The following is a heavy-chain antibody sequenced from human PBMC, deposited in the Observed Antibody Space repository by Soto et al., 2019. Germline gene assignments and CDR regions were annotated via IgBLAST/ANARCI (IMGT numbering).Heavy chain of an antibody. J-gene: IGHJ6*02. D-gene: IGHD5-12*01. CDR2: INSDGSST. CDR1: GFTFSSYW. CDR3: ARDQLVAPAHYYGMDV. V-gene: IGHV3-74*01. Sequence: GGSLRLSCAASGFTFSSYWMHWVRQAPGKGLVWVSRINSDGSSTSYADSVKGRFTISRDNAKNTLYLQMNSLRAEDTAVYYCARDQLVAPAHYYGMDVWGQGTTVTVSS.